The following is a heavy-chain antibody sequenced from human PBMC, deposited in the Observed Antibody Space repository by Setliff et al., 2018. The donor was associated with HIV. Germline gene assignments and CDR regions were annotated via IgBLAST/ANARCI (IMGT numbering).Heavy chain of an antibody. J-gene: IGHJ4*02. Sequence: PGESLKISCAASGFTFSGSTMYWVRQASGKGLEWVGRIGSKANSYATVYAASVKGRFTISRDDSKNTAYLQMNSLKTEDTAVYYCTSGVEQWLIRGYWGQGTLVTVSS. CDR3: TSGVEQWLIRGY. CDR1: GFTFSGST. CDR2: IGSKANSYAT. V-gene: IGHV3-73*01. D-gene: IGHD6-19*01.